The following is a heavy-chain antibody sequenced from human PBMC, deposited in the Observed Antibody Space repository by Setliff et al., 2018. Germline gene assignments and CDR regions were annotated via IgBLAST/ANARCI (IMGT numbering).Heavy chain of an antibody. CDR1: GFTFSRYA. CDR2: ISSTGIPI. V-gene: IGHV3-64D*09. Sequence: GESLKISCSASGFTFSRYAMHWVRQAPGKGLASVSAISSTGIPIYYADSVKARFSISRDDAKNTLYLQMTSLRADDTALYYCVKDPSVYGADSGSIWGQGTMVTVSS. D-gene: IGHD2-21*02. J-gene: IGHJ3*02. CDR3: VKDPSVYGADSGSI.